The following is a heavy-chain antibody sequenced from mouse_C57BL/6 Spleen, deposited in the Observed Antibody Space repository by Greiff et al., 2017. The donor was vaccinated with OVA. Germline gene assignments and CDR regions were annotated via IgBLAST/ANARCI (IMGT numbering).Heavy chain of an antibody. CDR2: INPNNGGT. Sequence: EVQLQQSGPELVKPGASVQIPCKASGYTFPDYNLDWVKQSHGKSLEWIGDINPNNGGTIYNQKFKGKATLTVDTSSSTAYMERRSLTAEDTAVYYCARYAMDYWGQGTSVTVSS. CDR1: GYTFPDYN. CDR3: ARYAMDY. V-gene: IGHV1-18*01. J-gene: IGHJ4*01.